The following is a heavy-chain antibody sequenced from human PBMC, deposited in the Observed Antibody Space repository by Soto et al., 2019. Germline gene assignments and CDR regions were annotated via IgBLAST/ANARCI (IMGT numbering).Heavy chain of an antibody. D-gene: IGHD2-21*01. J-gene: IGHJ4*02. CDR1: GFTFASYG. CDR3: AREFAEWTFDY. Sequence: QVQLVESGGGVVQPGRSLRLSCAASGFTFASYGMHWVRQAPGKGLEWVATIWFDGDNKKFAESVKGRFTISRDNPKNTLYLQMTSLRVDDTAVYFCAREFAEWTFDYWGQGTLVSVSS. CDR2: IWFDGDNK. V-gene: IGHV3-33*01.